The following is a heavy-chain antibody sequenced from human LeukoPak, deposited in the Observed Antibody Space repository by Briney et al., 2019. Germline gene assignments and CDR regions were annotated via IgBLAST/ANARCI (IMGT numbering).Heavy chain of an antibody. CDR3: AREDRNSGIVVVPAAAWGYFDY. CDR1: GGSINSSSYY. V-gene: IGHV4-30-4*08. J-gene: IGHJ4*02. Sequence: SETLSLTCTVSGGSINSSSYYWGWIRQPPGKGLEWIVYIYYSGSTYYNPSLKSRVTISVDTSKNQFSLKLSSVTAADTAVYYCAREDRNSGIVVVPAAAWGYFDYWGQGTLVTVSS. D-gene: IGHD2-2*01. CDR2: IYYSGST.